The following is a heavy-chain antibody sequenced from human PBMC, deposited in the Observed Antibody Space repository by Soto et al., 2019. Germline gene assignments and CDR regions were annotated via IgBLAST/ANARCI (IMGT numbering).Heavy chain of an antibody. D-gene: IGHD6-13*01. CDR1: GFTFSSYA. CDR2: ISCSGGST. CDR3: AYSSTPFDY. Sequence: EVQLLESGGGLVQPGGSLRLSCAASGFTFSSYAMSWVHQAPGKGLEWVPAISCSGGSTYYADSVNGRFTISRDTSKNTLYLQMNSLRAEDTAVYYCAYSSTPFDYWGQGTLVTFS. V-gene: IGHV3-23*01. J-gene: IGHJ4*02.